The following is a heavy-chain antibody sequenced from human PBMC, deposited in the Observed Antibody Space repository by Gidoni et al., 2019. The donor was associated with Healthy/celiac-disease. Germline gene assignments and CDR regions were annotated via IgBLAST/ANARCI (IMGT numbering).Heavy chain of an antibody. Sequence: QVQLVQSGAEVKKPGSSVKVSCTASGGTFSSYAISWVRQAPGQGLEWMGGIIPIFGTANYAQKFQGRVTITADKSTSTAYMELSSLRSEDTAVYYCARDGIAAAGTYYFDYWGQGTLVTVSS. J-gene: IGHJ4*02. CDR3: ARDGIAAAGTYYFDY. CDR2: IIPIFGTA. CDR1: GGTFSSYA. V-gene: IGHV1-69*06. D-gene: IGHD6-13*01.